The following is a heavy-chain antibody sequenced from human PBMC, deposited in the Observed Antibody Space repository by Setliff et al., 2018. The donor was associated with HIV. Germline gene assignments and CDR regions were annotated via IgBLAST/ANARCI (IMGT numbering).Heavy chain of an antibody. CDR1: GFTFSSYN. D-gene: IGHD6-13*01. CDR3: ARGVAAAGTDY. V-gene: IGHV3-21*01. J-gene: IGHJ4*02. CDR2: ISYSTGYI. Sequence: GGSLRLSCAASGFTFSSYNMNWVRQAPGKGLEWVSSISYSTGYIYYADSVKGRFTISRDNAKSSLYLQMNSLRAEDTAVYYCARGVAAAGTDYWGQGTLVTVSS.